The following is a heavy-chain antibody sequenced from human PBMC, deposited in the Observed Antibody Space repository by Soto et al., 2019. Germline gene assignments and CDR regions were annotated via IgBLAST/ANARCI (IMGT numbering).Heavy chain of an antibody. CDR2: ISGSGGST. CDR1: GFTFSSYA. Sequence: GGFLRLSCAASGFTFSSYARSWVRQAPGKGLEWVSAISGSGGSTYYADSVKGRFTISRDNSKNTLYLQMNSLRAEDTAVYYCAKDRDDFWSGPLSPIDYWGQGTLVTVSS. CDR3: AKDRDDFWSGPLSPIDY. D-gene: IGHD3-3*01. J-gene: IGHJ4*02. V-gene: IGHV3-23*01.